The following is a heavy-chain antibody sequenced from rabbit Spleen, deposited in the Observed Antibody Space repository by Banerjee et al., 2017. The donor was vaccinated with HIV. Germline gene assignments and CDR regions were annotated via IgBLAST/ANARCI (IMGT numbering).Heavy chain of an antibody. V-gene: IGHV1S40*01. J-gene: IGHJ3*01. D-gene: IGHD4-1*01. CDR2: IDVSSGST. CDR3: ARDLAGVIGWNFYL. Sequence: QSLEESGGDLVKSGASLTLTCTTSGLDFSDRYWICWVRQAPGKGLEWIACIDVSSGSTHYASWAKGRFTISKISSTTVTLQMTSLTAADTAKYFCARDLAGVIGWNFYLRGQGTLVTVS. CDR1: GLDFSDRYW.